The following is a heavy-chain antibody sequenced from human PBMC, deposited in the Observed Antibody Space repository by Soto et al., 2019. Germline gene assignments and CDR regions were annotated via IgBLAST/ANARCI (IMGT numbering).Heavy chain of an antibody. CDR2: ISGSGGST. Sequence: GGSLRLSCAASGFTFSSYAMSWVRQAPGKGLEWVSAISGSGGSTYYADSVKGRFTISRDNSKNTLYLQMNSLRAEDTAVYYCAKHLFLSGYYSRAAPDYYGMDVWGQGTTVTVSS. CDR1: GFTFSSYA. J-gene: IGHJ6*02. CDR3: AKHLFLSGYYSRAAPDYYGMDV. D-gene: IGHD3-9*01. V-gene: IGHV3-23*01.